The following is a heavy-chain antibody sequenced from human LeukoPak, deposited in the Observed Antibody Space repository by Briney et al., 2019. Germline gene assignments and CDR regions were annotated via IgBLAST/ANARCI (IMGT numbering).Heavy chain of an antibody. CDR1: GGSISSTNW. J-gene: IGHJ6*03. D-gene: IGHD4-11*01. CDR2: ISHSGST. V-gene: IGHV4-4*02. Sequence: SETLSLTCAVSGGSISSTNWWSWVRQPPGKGLEWIGEISHSGSTNYNPSLKSRVTISVDKSKNQFSLKLSSVTAADTAVYYCARVGGFTVTHGRNYYYYYMDVWGKGTTVTVSS. CDR3: ARVGGFTVTHGRNYYYYYMDV.